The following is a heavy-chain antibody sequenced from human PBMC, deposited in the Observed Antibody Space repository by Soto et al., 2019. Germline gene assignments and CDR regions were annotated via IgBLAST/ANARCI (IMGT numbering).Heavy chain of an antibody. V-gene: IGHV4-39*01. D-gene: IGHD2-2*01. J-gene: IGHJ4*02. CDR1: GGSISSSSYY. CDR2: IYYGGST. Sequence: PSETLSLTCTVSGGSISSSSYYWGWIRQPPGKGLEWIGSIYYGGSTYYNPSLKSRVTISVDTSKNQFSLKLSSVTAADTAVYYCAIGARIVPAAKNPPVYDYWGQGTLVTVSS. CDR3: AIGARIVPAAKNPPVYDY.